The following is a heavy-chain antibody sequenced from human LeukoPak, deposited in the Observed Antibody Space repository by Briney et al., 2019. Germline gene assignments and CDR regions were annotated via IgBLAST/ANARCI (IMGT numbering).Heavy chain of an antibody. V-gene: IGHV3-21*01. CDR2: ISSSSSYI. CDR3: ARDFSIAAAGAFFDY. D-gene: IGHD6-13*01. CDR1: GFTFSSYS. J-gene: IGHJ4*02. Sequence: PGGSLRLSCAAFGFTFSSYSMNWVRQAPGKGLEWVSSISSSSSYIYYADSVKGRFTISRDNAKNSLYLQMNSLRAEDTAVYYCARDFSIAAAGAFFDYWGQGTLVTVSS.